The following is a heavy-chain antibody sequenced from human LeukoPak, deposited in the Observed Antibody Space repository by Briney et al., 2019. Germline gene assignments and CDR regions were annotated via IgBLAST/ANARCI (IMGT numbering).Heavy chain of an antibody. CDR1: GFTLSSHG. CDR3: ARVRKLRTRGVMDPLDY. Sequence: PGGSLRLSCVASGFTLSSHGMHWVRQAPGKGLEWVANIQQDGSEKYYVDSVKGRFIISRDNAKNSLYLQMNSLRAEDTAVYYCARVRKLRTRGVMDPLDYWGQGTLVTVSS. D-gene: IGHD3-10*01. CDR2: IQQDGSEK. J-gene: IGHJ4*02. V-gene: IGHV3-7*01.